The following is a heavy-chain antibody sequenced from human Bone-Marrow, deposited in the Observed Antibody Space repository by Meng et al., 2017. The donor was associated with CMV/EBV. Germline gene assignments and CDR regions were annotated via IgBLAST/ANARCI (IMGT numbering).Heavy chain of an antibody. CDR3: ARDLVVPAATKDGRYYYYYYGMDV. V-gene: IGHV1-46*01. Sequence: ASVKVSCKASGYTFTSYYMHWVRQAPGQGLEWMGIINPSGGSTSYAQKFQGRVTMTRDTSTSTVYMELSSLRSEDAAVYYCARDLVVPAATKDGRYYYYYYGMDVWGQRTTITVSS. CDR2: INPSGGST. CDR1: GYTFTSYY. J-gene: IGHJ6*02. D-gene: IGHD2-2*01.